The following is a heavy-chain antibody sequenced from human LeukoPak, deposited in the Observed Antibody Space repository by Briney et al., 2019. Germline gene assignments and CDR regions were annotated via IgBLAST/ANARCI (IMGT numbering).Heavy chain of an antibody. V-gene: IGHV3-7*03. D-gene: IGHD6-19*01. CDR2: INPDGNER. J-gene: IGHJ6*02. Sequence: GGSLGLSCAASGFSFSSYYMSWVRQAPGKGLEWVALINPDGNERYYVDSVKGRFTISRDNARNSLYLQMDSLRDDDTAMYFCTRDLAAVPGPRMDVWGQGTTVTVSS. CDR3: TRDLAAVPGPRMDV. CDR1: GFSFSSYY.